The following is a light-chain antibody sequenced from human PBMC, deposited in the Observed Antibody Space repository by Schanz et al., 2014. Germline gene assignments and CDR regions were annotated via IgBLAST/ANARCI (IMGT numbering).Light chain of an antibody. J-gene: IGKJ2*01. CDR3: QQYNSYYI. V-gene: IGKV3-15*01. CDR2: GAS. CDR1: QSVSSN. Sequence: EIVMTQSPATLSVSPGERATLSCRASQSVSSNLAWYQQKPGQAPRLLIYGASTRATGIPARFSGSGSGTEFTLTISSLQSEDFATYYCQQYNSYYIFGQGTKLEIK.